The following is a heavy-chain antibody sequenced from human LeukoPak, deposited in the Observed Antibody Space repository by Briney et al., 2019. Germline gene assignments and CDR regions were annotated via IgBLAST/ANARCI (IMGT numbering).Heavy chain of an antibody. CDR3: ARPPPHSSGWASRAFDI. J-gene: IGHJ3*02. Sequence: GESLKISCKGSGYSFTSYWIGWVRQMPGKGLEWMGIIYPGDSDTRYSPSFQGQVTISADKSISTAYLQRSSLKASDTAMYYCARPPPHSSGWASRAFDIWGQGTMVTVSS. D-gene: IGHD6-19*01. CDR2: IYPGDSDT. CDR1: GYSFTSYW. V-gene: IGHV5-51*01.